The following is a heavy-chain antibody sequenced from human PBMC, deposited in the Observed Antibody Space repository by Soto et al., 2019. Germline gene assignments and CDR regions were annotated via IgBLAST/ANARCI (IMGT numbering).Heavy chain of an antibody. CDR3: ASLWFGELLSSY. V-gene: IGHV4-4*02. D-gene: IGHD3-10*01. J-gene: IGHJ4*02. Sequence: SETLSLTCAVSGGSISSSNWWSWVRQPPGKGLEWIGEIYHSGSTNYNPSLKSRVTISVDKSKNQFSLKLSSVTAADTAVYYCASLWFGELLSSYWGQGTLVTVSS. CDR2: IYHSGST. CDR1: GGSISSSNW.